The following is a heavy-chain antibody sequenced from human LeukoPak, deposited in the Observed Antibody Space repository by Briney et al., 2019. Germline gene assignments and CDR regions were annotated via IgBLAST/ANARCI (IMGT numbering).Heavy chain of an antibody. CDR3: AKRVIAVAGTWFDP. Sequence: PGRSLRLSCAASGFTFSSYAMHWVRQAPGKGLEWVAVISYDGSNKYYADSVKGRFTISRDNSKNTLYLLVNSLRAEDTAVYYCAKRVIAVAGTWFDPWGQGTLVTVSS. CDR1: GFTFSSYA. D-gene: IGHD6-19*01. V-gene: IGHV3-30-3*02. J-gene: IGHJ5*02. CDR2: ISYDGSNK.